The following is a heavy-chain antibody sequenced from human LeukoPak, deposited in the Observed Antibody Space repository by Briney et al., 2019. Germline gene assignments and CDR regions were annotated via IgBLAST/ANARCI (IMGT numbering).Heavy chain of an antibody. Sequence: GGSLRLSCAASGFTFSSYAMHWIRQAPGKGLEWVAVISYDGSNKYYADSVKGRFTISRDNSKNTLYVQLNSLRAEDTAVYYCASSVEPAANLAQFDYWGQGTLVTVSS. D-gene: IGHD2-2*01. CDR1: GFTFSSYA. J-gene: IGHJ4*02. CDR3: ASSVEPAANLAQFDY. CDR2: ISYDGSNK. V-gene: IGHV3-30-3*01.